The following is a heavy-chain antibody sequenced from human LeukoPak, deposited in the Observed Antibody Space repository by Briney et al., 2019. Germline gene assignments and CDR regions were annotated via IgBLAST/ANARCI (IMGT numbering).Heavy chain of an antibody. V-gene: IGHV1-8*03. CDR3: ARDADDRGGGEDY. CDR1: GYTFTSYD. D-gene: IGHD2-21*01. CDR2: MNPNSGNT. Sequence: ASVKVSCKASGYTFTSYDINWVRQATGQGLEWMGWMNPNSGNTGYAQKFQGRVTITRNTSISTAYMELSSLRSEDTAVYYCARDADDRGGGEDYWGQGTLVTVSS. J-gene: IGHJ4*02.